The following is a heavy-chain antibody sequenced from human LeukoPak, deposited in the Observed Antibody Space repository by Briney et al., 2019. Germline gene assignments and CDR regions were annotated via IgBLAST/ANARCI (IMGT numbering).Heavy chain of an antibody. J-gene: IGHJ4*02. CDR3: ARDRGREVTPGR. CDR1: GGTFSSYA. D-gene: IGHD4-23*01. V-gene: IGHV1-69*13. CDR2: IIPIFGTA. Sequence: ASVKVSCKASGGTFSSYAISWVRQAPGQGLEWMGGIIPIFGTANYAQKFQGRVTITADESTSTAYMELSSLRSEDTAVYYCARDRGREVTPGRWGQGTLVTVSS.